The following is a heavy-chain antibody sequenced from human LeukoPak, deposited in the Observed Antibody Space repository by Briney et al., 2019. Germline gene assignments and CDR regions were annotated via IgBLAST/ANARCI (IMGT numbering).Heavy chain of an antibody. D-gene: IGHD3-22*01. CDR2: INAGNGNT. CDR1: GYTFTSYA. CDR3: ARPKEYYYDSSGYYNNWFDP. V-gene: IGHV1-3*01. Sequence: ASVKVSCKASGYTFTSYAMHWVRQAPGQRLEWMGWINAGNGNTKYSQKFQGRVTITRDTSASTAYMELSSLRSEDTAVYYCARPKEYYYDSSGYYNNWFDPWGQGTLVTVSS. J-gene: IGHJ5*02.